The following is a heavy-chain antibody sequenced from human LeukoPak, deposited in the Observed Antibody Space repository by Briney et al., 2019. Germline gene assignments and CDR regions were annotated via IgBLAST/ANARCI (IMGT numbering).Heavy chain of an antibody. D-gene: IGHD2-2*01. CDR1: GFTFSTYA. J-gene: IGHJ5*02. CDR3: AKDIGSTSLYNWFDP. V-gene: IGHV3-33*03. CDR2: IAYDGSNT. Sequence: GRSLRLSCTVSGFTFSTYAMHWVRQAPGKGLEWVAAIAYDGSNTYYLDSVKGRFTISRDNSGNTLYLQMNSLRAEDTAVYYCAKDIGSTSLYNWFDPWGPGTLVTVSS.